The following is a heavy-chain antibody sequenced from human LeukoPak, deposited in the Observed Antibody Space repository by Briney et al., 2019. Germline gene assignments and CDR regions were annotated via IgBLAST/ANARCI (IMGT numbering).Heavy chain of an antibody. D-gene: IGHD2-2*01. V-gene: IGHV1-8*01. Sequence: ASVKVSCKASGYTFTSYDINWVRQATGQGLEWMGWMNPNSGNTGYAQKFQGRVTMTRNTSISTAYMELSRLRSDDTAVYYCARSSLGYCSSTSCLPWFDPWGQGTLVTVSS. CDR2: MNPNSGNT. J-gene: IGHJ5*02. CDR3: ARSSLGYCSSTSCLPWFDP. CDR1: GYTFTSYD.